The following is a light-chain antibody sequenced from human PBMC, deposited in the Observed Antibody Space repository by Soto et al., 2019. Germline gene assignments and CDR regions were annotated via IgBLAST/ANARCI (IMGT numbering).Light chain of an antibody. J-gene: IGKJ1*01. CDR1: QSVSSN. CDR2: GAS. CDR3: QQAKRFPWT. Sequence: EIVMTQSPATLSVSPGERATLSCRASQSVSSNLAWYQQKPGQAPRLLIYGASTRATGIPARFSGSGSGTEFTLTISSLQPEDFATYSCQQAKRFPWTFGQGTKVDI. V-gene: IGKV3-15*01.